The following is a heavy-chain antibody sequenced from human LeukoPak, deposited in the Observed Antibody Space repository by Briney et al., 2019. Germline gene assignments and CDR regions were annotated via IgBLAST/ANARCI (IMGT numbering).Heavy chain of an antibody. CDR3: ARDPSGYCSSTSCYGWFDP. V-gene: IGHV3-21*01. J-gene: IGHJ5*02. Sequence: GGSLRLSCVASGFTFSSYSMNWVRQAPGKGLEWVSSISSSSSYIYYADSVKGRFTISRDNAKNSLYLQMNSLRAEDTAVYYCARDPSGYCSSTSCYGWFDPWGQGTLVTVSS. CDR1: GFTFSSYS. CDR2: ISSSSSYI. D-gene: IGHD2-2*01.